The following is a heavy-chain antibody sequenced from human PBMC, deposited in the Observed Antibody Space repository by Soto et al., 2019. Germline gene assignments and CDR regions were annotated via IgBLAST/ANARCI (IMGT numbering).Heavy chain of an antibody. CDR3: ARAYRGGDCYSLFADY. V-gene: IGHV5-51*01. Sequence: GESLKISCKGSGYSFTNYWIGWVRQMPGKGLEWMGIIYPGDSDTRYSPSFQGQVTFSADKSISTAYLQWSRLKASDTAMYYCARAYRGGDCYSLFADYWGQGTLVTVSS. CDR2: IYPGDSDT. D-gene: IGHD2-21*02. J-gene: IGHJ4*02. CDR1: GYSFTNYW.